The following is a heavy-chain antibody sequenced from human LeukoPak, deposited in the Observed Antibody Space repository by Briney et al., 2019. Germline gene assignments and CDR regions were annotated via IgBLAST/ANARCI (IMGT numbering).Heavy chain of an antibody. J-gene: IGHJ4*02. CDR3: AKNTGNVVVVAVDY. D-gene: IGHD2-15*01. CDR2: IYSGGST. CDR1: GFTVSSNY. V-gene: IGHV3-53*01. Sequence: GGSLRLSCAASGFTVSSNYMSWVRQAPGKGLEWVSVIYSGGSTYYADSVKGRITISRDNSKNTLYLQMNSLRAEDTAVYYYAKNTGNVVVVAVDYWGQGTLVTVSS.